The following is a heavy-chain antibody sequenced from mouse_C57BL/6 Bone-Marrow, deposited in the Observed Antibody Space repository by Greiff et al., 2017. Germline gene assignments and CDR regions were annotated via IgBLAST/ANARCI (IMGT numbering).Heavy chain of an antibody. Sequence: EVQLVESGGGLVKPGGSLKLSCAASGFTFSDYGMHWVRQAPEKGLEWVAYISSGSSTIYYADTVKGRFTISRDNAKNTLFLQMTRLRSGDTAMYYCARDGSRAGFAYWGKGTLVTVSA. V-gene: IGHV5-17*01. D-gene: IGHD1-1*01. J-gene: IGHJ3*01. CDR3: ARDGSRAGFAY. CDR1: GFTFSDYG. CDR2: ISSGSSTI.